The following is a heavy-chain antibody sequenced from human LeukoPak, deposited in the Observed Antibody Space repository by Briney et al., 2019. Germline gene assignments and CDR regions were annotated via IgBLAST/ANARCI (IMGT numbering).Heavy chain of an antibody. Sequence: PGGSLRLSCAASGFTFSDYYMSWIRQAPGKGLEWVSYISSSGSTIYYADSVKGRFTISRDNAKNSLYPQMNSLRAEDTAVYYCARDGTYYYDSSGYYSDAFDIWGQGTMVTVSS. J-gene: IGHJ3*02. CDR3: ARDGTYYYDSSGYYSDAFDI. D-gene: IGHD3-22*01. V-gene: IGHV3-11*01. CDR2: ISSSGSTI. CDR1: GFTFSDYY.